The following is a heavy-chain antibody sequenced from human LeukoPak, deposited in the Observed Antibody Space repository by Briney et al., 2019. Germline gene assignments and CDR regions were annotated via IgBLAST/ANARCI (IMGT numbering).Heavy chain of an antibody. CDR3: AKDLYCSGGSCYVANGWFDP. Sequence: PGGSLRLSCAASGFTFSSYAMSWVRQAPGKGLEWVSAISGSGGSTYYADSVKGRFTIPRDNSKNTLYLQMNSLRAEDTAVYYCAKDLYCSGGSCYVANGWFDPWGQGTLVSVCS. J-gene: IGHJ5*02. D-gene: IGHD2-15*01. CDR1: GFTFSSYA. CDR2: ISGSGGST. V-gene: IGHV3-23*01.